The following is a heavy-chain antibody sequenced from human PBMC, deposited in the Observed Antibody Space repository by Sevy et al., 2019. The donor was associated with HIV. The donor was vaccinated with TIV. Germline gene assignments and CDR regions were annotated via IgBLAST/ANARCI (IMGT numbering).Heavy chain of an antibody. D-gene: IGHD2-2*02. V-gene: IGHV1-69*13. CDR2: IIPIFGTA. CDR1: GGTFSSYA. J-gene: IGHJ6*02. CDR3: ARDYPLPIVVVPAAIYYGMDV. Sequence: ASVKVSCKASGGTFSSYAISWVRQAPGQGLEWMGGIIPIFGTANYAQKFQGRVTITADESTSTAYMELSSLRSEDTAVYYCARDYPLPIVVVPAAIYYGMDVWGQWTTVTVSS.